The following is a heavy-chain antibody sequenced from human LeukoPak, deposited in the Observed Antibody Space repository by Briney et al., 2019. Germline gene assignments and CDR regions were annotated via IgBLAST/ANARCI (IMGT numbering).Heavy chain of an antibody. Sequence: GGSLRLSCAASGFTFSSYWMHWVRQAPGKGLVWVSRINTDGYTTFYADSVKGRFTISRDNAESTLYLQMNSLRAEDTAVYYCARVFCDSTSCYAHFENWGQGTLVTVSS. CDR2: INTDGYTT. CDR3: ARVFCDSTSCYAHFEN. J-gene: IGHJ4*02. D-gene: IGHD2-2*01. CDR1: GFTFSSYW. V-gene: IGHV3-74*01.